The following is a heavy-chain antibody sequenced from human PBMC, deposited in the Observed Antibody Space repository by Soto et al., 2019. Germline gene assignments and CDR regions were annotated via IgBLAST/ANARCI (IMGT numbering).Heavy chain of an antibody. V-gene: IGHV4-30-4*01. CDR3: ARLARGIGYYFGGSAP. CDR2: IFHSGST. D-gene: IGHD3-22*01. J-gene: IGHJ5*02. Sequence: SETLSLTCTVSGDSIRSGNYYWSWIRQSPGKGLEWIGNIFHSGSTYYNPSLKSRLTISVDTSKNQFSLRLSSVTAADTAVYYCARLARGIGYYFGGSAPWGQGTLVTVSS. CDR1: GDSIRSGNYY.